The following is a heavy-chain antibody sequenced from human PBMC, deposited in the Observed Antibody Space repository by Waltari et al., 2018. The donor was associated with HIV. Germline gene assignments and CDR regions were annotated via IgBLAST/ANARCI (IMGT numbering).Heavy chain of an antibody. V-gene: IGHV3-15*01. J-gene: IGHJ4*02. CDR2: IKSNTDGGTT. CDR1: GFTSSDAW. CDR3: TTVGGGTRDY. D-gene: IGHD3-16*01. Sequence: EVLLMESGCGLGRPVSSLRLSCAASGFTSSDAWMSWVRQAPGKGLGWVGRIKSNTDGGTTDHAAPVKGRFTISRDDSKTTLCLEMNSLKTEDTAVYYCTTVGGGTRDYWGQGTLITVSS.